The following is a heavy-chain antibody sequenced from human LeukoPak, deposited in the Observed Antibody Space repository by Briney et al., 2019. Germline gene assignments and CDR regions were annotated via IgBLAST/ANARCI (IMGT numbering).Heavy chain of an antibody. CDR3: ARGLVRGYSYGLVSFDY. J-gene: IGHJ4*02. CDR1: GGTFSSYA. D-gene: IGHD5-18*01. CDR2: IIPIFGTA. Sequence: SVKVSCKASGGTFSSYAISWVRQAPGQGLEWMGGIIPIFGTANYAQKFRGRVTITADKSTSTAYMELSSLRSEDTAVYYCARGLVRGYSYGLVSFDYWGQGTLVTVSS. V-gene: IGHV1-69*06.